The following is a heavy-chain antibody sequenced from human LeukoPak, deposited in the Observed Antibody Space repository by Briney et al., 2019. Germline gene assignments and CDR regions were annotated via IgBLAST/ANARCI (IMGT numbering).Heavy chain of an antibody. CDR1: GYTFTSYG. V-gene: IGHV1-69*04. CDR2: IIPILGIA. D-gene: IGHD3-10*01. J-gene: IGHJ6*02. Sequence: SVKVSCKASGYTFTSYGISWVRQAPGQGLEWMGRIIPILGIANYAQKFQGRVTITADKSTSTAYMELSSLRSEDTAVYYCARLNYYGSGAPVWGQGTTVTVSS. CDR3: ARLNYYGSGAPV.